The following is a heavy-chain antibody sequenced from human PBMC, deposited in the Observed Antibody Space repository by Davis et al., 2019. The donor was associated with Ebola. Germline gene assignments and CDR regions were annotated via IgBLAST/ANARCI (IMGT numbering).Heavy chain of an antibody. V-gene: IGHV3-48*02. Sequence: PGGSLRLSCAASGFTFSTYSMNWVRQAPGEGLEWVSYISGSSSTIYSADSVKGRFTISRDNAKNSLYLQMNSLRDEDTAVYYCASRHDYWGQGTLVTVSS. J-gene: IGHJ4*02. CDR1: GFTFSTYS. CDR2: ISGSSSTI. CDR3: ASRHDY.